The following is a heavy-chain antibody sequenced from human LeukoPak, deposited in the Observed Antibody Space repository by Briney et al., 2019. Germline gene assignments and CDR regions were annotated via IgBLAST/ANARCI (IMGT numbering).Heavy chain of an antibody. J-gene: IGHJ3*02. CDR3: ARGQSYYDSSAYYYEGDAFDI. Sequence: ASVKVSCKASGYTFSNYDITWVRQAPGQGLEWMGIINPSGGSTSYAQKFQGRVTMTRDMSTSTVYMELSSLRSEDTAVYYCARGQSYYDSSAYYYEGDAFDIWGQGTMVTVSS. V-gene: IGHV1-46*01. CDR1: GYTFSNYD. CDR2: INPSGGST. D-gene: IGHD3-22*01.